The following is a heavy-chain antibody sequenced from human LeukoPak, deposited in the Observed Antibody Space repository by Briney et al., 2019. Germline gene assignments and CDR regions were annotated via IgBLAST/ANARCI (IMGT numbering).Heavy chain of an antibody. CDR3: ARDWYGSDAFDI. Sequence: SETLSLTCTVSGGSISSYYWTWIRQPPGKGLEWIGYIYYSGSTNYNPSLKSRVTISVDTSKNQFSLKLSSMTAADAAVYYCARDWYGSDAFDIWGQGTMVTVSS. D-gene: IGHD6-13*01. CDR1: GGSISSYY. J-gene: IGHJ3*02. V-gene: IGHV4-59*01. CDR2: IYYSGST.